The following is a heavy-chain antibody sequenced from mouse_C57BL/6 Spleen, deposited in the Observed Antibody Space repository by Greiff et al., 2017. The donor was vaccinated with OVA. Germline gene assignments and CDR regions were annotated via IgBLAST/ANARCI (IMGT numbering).Heavy chain of an antibody. CDR2: FYPGSGSI. J-gene: IGHJ3*01. CDR1: GYTFTEST. Sequence: VQLQESGAELVKPGASVQLSCKASGYTFTESTIHWVKQRSGPGLEWIGWFYPGSGSIKYNENFKDKATFTAAQSSSTVYMELSRLTSEDSAVYVCARHEEGGGVAYWGQGTLVTVSA. CDR3: ARHEEGGGVAY. V-gene: IGHV1-62-2*01.